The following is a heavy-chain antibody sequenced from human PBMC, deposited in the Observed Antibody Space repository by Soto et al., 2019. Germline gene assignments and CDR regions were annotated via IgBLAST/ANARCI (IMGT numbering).Heavy chain of an antibody. CDR1: GYTFTSYC. Sequence: ASVKVSCKASGYTFTSYCISWVRQAPGQGLEWMGWISAYNGNTNYAQKLQGRVTMTTDTSTSTAYMELRSLRSDDTAVYYCASEEIGYCSGGSCHPARDYWGQGTLVTVSS. J-gene: IGHJ4*02. V-gene: IGHV1-18*01. D-gene: IGHD2-15*01. CDR3: ASEEIGYCSGGSCHPARDY. CDR2: ISAYNGNT.